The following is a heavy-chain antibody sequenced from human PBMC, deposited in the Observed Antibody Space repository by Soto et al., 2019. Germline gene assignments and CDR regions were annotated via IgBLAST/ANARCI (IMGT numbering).Heavy chain of an antibody. V-gene: IGHV1-18*01. Sequence: EASVKVSCKASGYTFTSYGISWVRQAPGQGLEWMGWISAYNGNTNYAQKLQGRVTMTTDTSTSTAYMELRSLGSDDTAVYYCARDRVWAGSPPSSYYYDSSGYSGPTDYWGQGTLVTVSS. CDR3: ARDRVWAGSPPSSYYYDSSGYSGPTDY. J-gene: IGHJ4*02. CDR2: ISAYNGNT. CDR1: GYTFTSYG. D-gene: IGHD3-22*01.